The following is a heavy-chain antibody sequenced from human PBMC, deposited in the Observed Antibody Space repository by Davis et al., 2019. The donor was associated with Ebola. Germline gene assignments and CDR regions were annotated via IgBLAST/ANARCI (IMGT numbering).Heavy chain of an antibody. D-gene: IGHD3-3*01. Sequence: SETLSLTCTVSGGSISSSYWSWIRQPPGKGLEWLGYMYYSGSTNYNSSLKSRVTISVDTSKNQFSLKLSSVTAADTAVYYCARQDYDFWSGYYGSNWFDPWGQGTLVTVSS. CDR2: MYYSGST. V-gene: IGHV4-59*08. CDR1: GGSISSSY. J-gene: IGHJ5*02. CDR3: ARQDYDFWSGYYGSNWFDP.